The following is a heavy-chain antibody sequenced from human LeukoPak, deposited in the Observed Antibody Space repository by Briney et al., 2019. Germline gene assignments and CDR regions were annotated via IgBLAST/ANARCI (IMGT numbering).Heavy chain of an antibody. CDR2: INPSGGTT. CDR1: GYTFTSYY. CDR3: ARAGYDILTLAPDPANDY. Sequence: ASVKVSCKASGYTFTSYYMHWVRQAPGQGLEWMGLINPSGGTTGYAQKFQGRVTMTRDTSTSIVYMELSSLRSDDTAVYYCARAGYDILTLAPDPANDYWGQGTLVTVSS. D-gene: IGHD3-9*01. V-gene: IGHV1-46*01. J-gene: IGHJ4*02.